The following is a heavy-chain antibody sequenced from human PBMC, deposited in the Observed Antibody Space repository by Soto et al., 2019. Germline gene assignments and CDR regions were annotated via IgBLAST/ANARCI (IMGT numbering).Heavy chain of an antibody. D-gene: IGHD1-26*01. J-gene: IGHJ4*02. Sequence: QVHLVESGGGVVQPGRSLRLSCAASGFTFSRYTMHWVRQAPGKGLEWVAVISYDGSNKYYADSVKGRFTISRDNSNNTLYVQMKSLTAEDTAVFYCARSGGSYFGPFDSWGQGTLVTVSS. CDR3: ARSGGSYFGPFDS. CDR1: GFTFSRYT. V-gene: IGHV3-30-3*01. CDR2: ISYDGSNK.